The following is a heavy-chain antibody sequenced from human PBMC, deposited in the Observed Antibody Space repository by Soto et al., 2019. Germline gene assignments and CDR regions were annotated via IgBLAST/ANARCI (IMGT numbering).Heavy chain of an antibody. CDR2: VFYTVST. V-gene: IGHV4-59*08. Sequence: QVELQESGPGLVKPSETLSLTCKGSGGSFSSHYWSWIRQPPGGGMEWIGYVFYTVSTNYNPSLRSRVRTSVDTSKNQFSLKLMSVTAADTAVYYCARQDGYYYYMDVWGKGTTVTVSS. CDR3: ARQDGYYYYMDV. J-gene: IGHJ6*03. CDR1: GGSFSSHY.